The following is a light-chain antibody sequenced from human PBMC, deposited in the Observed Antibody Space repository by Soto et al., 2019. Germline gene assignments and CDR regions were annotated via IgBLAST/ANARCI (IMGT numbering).Light chain of an antibody. CDR2: ASS. CDR3: QQYNSWPLT. Sequence: DIVLTQSPATLSVSPGERVTLSCRASQSVSSALAWYQQKPGQAPRLLIYASSTRATGVPDRFSGSGSGTYFTLTISGLQSEDFAVYYCQQYNSWPLTFGGGTKVEIK. CDR1: QSVSSA. J-gene: IGKJ4*01. V-gene: IGKV3-15*01.